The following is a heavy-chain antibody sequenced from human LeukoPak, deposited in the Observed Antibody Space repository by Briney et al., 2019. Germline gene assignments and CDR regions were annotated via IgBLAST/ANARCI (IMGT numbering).Heavy chain of an antibody. V-gene: IGHV1-69*01. J-gene: IGHJ5*02. Sequence: AVKVPCKASGGTFNSYAISLLRQAPGQRLEGIGGIIPIFVTANYPQKFHGRVTSTPDESTSPPYIELSSLRSDDTALDYCLRAHLGYMVRGVIKGWFDPWGQGTLVNVSS. CDR2: IIPIFVTA. CDR3: LRAHLGYMVRGVIKGWFDP. CDR1: GGTFNSYA. D-gene: IGHD3-10*01.